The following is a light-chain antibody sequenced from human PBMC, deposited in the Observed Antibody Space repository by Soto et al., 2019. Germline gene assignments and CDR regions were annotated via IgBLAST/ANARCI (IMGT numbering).Light chain of an antibody. V-gene: IGKV2-28*01. Sequence: DIVMTQSTLSLPVTPGEPASISCRSSQSLLHSNGYNYLDWYLQKPGQSPQLLIYLGSNRSSGVPDRFSGSGSGTDFTLKISRVEAEDVGVYYCMQALQTPLITFGPGTKVDIK. CDR3: MQALQTPLIT. CDR1: QSLLHSNGYNY. J-gene: IGKJ3*01. CDR2: LGS.